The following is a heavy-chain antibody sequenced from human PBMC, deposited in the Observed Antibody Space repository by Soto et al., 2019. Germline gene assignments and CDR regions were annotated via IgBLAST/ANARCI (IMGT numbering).Heavy chain of an antibody. Sequence: PGGSLTLSCAASGFTFSSYAMSWVRQAPGKGLEWVSSISGSGDSTYNADPVKGRFTISRDNSKNTLYLQLNSLTADDTAVYYCAKGGLYTSSWYEGYWGQGTLVTVSS. CDR3: AKGGLYTSSWYEGY. D-gene: IGHD6-13*01. V-gene: IGHV3-23*01. CDR1: GFTFSSYA. CDR2: ISGSGDST. J-gene: IGHJ4*02.